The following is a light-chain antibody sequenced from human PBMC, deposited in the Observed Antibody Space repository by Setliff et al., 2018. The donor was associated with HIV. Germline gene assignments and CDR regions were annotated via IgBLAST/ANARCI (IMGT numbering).Light chain of an antibody. CDR3: QVWDSSSDHPGSV. Sequence: VLTQPPSVSVAPGKTARITCGGHNIGSKTVHWYQQKPGQAPVLVIYYDSARPSGIPERFSGSNSGNTATLIISRVEAGDEADYYCQVWDSSSDHPGSVVGTGTKVTVL. V-gene: IGLV3-21*04. J-gene: IGLJ1*01. CDR2: YDS. CDR1: NIGSKT.